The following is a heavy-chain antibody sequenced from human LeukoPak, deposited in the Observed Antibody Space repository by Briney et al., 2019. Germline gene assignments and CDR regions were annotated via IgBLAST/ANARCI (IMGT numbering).Heavy chain of an antibody. CDR2: ISTDGGST. J-gene: IGHJ4*02. CDR3: ATYYDSSYAY. CDR1: GFSFSSYA. V-gene: IGHV3-64*01. D-gene: IGHD3-22*01. Sequence: AGSLRLSCAASGFSFSSYAMHWVRQAPGKGLEYVSAISTDGGSTYYANSVKGRFTVSRDNSKNTLYLQMGSLRAEDMAVYYCATYYDSSYAYWGQGTLVTVSS.